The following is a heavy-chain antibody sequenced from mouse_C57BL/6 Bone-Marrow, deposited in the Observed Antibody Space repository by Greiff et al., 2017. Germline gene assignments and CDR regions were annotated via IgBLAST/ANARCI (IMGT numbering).Heavy chain of an antibody. CDR3: TGLLPYYFDY. Sequence: EVKLVESGGGLVQPGGSMKLSCVASGFTFSNYWMNWVRQSPEKGLEWVAQIRLKSDNYATHYAVSVKGRFTISRDESKSSVYLQMNNLRAEDTGMYYCTGLLPYYFDYWGQGTTLTVSS. CDR1: GFTFSNYW. D-gene: IGHD2-3*01. V-gene: IGHV6-3*01. CDR2: IRLKSDNYAT. J-gene: IGHJ2*01.